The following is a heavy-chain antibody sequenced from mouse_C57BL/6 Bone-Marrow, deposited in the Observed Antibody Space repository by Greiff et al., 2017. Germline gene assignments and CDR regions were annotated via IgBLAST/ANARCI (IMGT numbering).Heavy chain of an antibody. Sequence: QVQLQQSGAELARPGASVKMSCKASGYTFTSYTMHWVKQRPGQGLEWIGYINPSSGYTKYNQKFKDKATLTADKSSSTAYMQLSSLTSEDSAVYYCARSFYFYAMDYWGQGTSGTVSS. D-gene: IGHD2-1*01. CDR1: GYTFTSYT. CDR3: ARSFYFYAMDY. CDR2: INPSSGYT. V-gene: IGHV1-4*01. J-gene: IGHJ4*01.